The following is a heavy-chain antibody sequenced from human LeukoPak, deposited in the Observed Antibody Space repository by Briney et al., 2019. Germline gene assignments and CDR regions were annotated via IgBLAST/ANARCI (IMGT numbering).Heavy chain of an antibody. D-gene: IGHD4-11*01. J-gene: IGHJ6*04. V-gene: IGHV4-39*07. Sequence: SETLSLTCTVSGGSISSSSYYWGWIRQPPGKGLQWIGSIYYSGSTYYNPSLKSRVTISVDTSKNQFSLKLSSVTAADTAVYYCASGHDYSSKMDVWGKGATVTISS. CDR1: GGSISSSSYY. CDR3: ASGHDYSSKMDV. CDR2: IYYSGST.